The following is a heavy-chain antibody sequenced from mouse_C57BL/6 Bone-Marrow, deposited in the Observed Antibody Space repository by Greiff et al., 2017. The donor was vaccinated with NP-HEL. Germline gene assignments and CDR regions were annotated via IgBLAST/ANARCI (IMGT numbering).Heavy chain of an antibody. V-gene: IGHV1-53*01. D-gene: IGHD2-1*01. Sequence: VQLQQPGTELVKPGASVKLSCKASGYTFTSYWMHWVKQRPGQGLEWIGNINPSNGGTNYNEKFKSKATLTVDKSSSTAYMQLSSLTSEDSAVYYCARGGNPVSDAMDYWGQGTSVTVSS. CDR1: GYTFTSYW. CDR2: INPSNGGT. J-gene: IGHJ4*01. CDR3: ARGGNPVSDAMDY.